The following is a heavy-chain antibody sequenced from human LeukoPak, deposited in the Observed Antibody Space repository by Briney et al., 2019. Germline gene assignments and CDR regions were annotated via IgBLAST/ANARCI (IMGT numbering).Heavy chain of an antibody. D-gene: IGHD2-2*01. CDR2: IYHSGTT. CDR1: GYSISSGYF. V-gene: IGHV4-38-2*01. Sequence: SETLSLTCAVSGYSISSGYFWGWIRQPPGKGLEWIGNIYHSGTTYYNPSLKSRVTISVDTSKNQFSLRLTSVTAADTAMYYCARHRRYCSGINCWPFDYWGQGTLVTVSS. CDR3: ARHRRYCSGINCWPFDY. J-gene: IGHJ4*02.